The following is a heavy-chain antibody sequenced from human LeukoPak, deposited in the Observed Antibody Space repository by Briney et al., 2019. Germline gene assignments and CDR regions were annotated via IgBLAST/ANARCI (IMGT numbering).Heavy chain of an antibody. CDR2: ISPNGGTK. CDR1: GFSFSDYE. D-gene: IGHD5/OR15-5a*01. CDR3: SKLAVSSADS. J-gene: IGHJ4*02. V-gene: IGHV3-48*03. Sequence: SGGSLRLSCAASGFSFSDYEMNWVRQSPAKGLEWVSNISPNGGTKYYAGSVKGRFTISRDNAKNSLYLQMNSLRAEDTGVYFCSKLAVSSADSWGQGTLVTVYS.